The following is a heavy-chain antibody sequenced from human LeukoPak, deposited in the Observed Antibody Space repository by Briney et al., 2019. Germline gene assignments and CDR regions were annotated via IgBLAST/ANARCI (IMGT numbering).Heavy chain of an antibody. Sequence: GGSLRLSCAASGFTFSNYWMSWVRQAPGKGLEWVANIKQDGSEKYYVDSVKGRFTISRDNAKNSLYLQMSSLRSEDTAVYYCARDPCGGDCPYDYWGQGTLVTASS. CDR1: GFTFSNYW. CDR2: IKQDGSEK. V-gene: IGHV3-7*03. D-gene: IGHD2-21*02. J-gene: IGHJ4*02. CDR3: ARDPCGGDCPYDY.